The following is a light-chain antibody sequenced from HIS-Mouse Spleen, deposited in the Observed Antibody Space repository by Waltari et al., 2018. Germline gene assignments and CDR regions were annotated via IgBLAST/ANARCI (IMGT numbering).Light chain of an antibody. CDR2: SNN. V-gene: IGLV1-44*01. J-gene: IGLJ1*01. Sequence: QSVLTQPPSASGTPGQRVTISCSGSSSNIGSNTVNWYQQLPGTAPKLLIYSNNHLPPGVPDRFSGSTSGTSASLAISGLQSEDEADYYCAAWDDSLNGYVFGTGTKVTVL. CDR3: AAWDDSLNGYV. CDR1: SSNIGSNT.